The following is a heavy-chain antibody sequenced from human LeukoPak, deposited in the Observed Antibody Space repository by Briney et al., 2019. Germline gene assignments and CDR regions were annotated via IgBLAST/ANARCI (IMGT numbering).Heavy chain of an antibody. CDR1: GGSTSDYY. CDR3: ARGPPRTGRERFFDY. J-gene: IGHJ4*02. D-gene: IGHD1-1*01. CDR2: IYYRGTT. V-gene: IGHV4-59*01. Sequence: SETLSLTCTVSGGSTSDYYWNWIRQPPGKGLEWIGYIYYRGTTNYNPPLNSRVTISLDSSKNQFSLRLNSVTAADTAIYYCARGPPRTGRERFFDYWGQGTLVSVSS.